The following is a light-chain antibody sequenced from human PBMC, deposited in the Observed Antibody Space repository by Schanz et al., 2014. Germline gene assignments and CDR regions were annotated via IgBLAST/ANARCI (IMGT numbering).Light chain of an antibody. Sequence: DIQMTQSPSSVSTSVGDSVTITCRASQDIRNWLIWYQQRPGKAPKLLIYDASSLESGVPSRFSGSGSGTDFTLTISSLQPEDVATYYCQKYNSAPLTFGPGTKVDIK. J-gene: IGKJ3*01. CDR2: DAS. CDR3: QKYNSAPLT. V-gene: IGKV1-12*01. CDR1: QDIRNW.